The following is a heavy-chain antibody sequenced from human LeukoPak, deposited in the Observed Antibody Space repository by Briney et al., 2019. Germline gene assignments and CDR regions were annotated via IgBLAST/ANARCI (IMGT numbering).Heavy chain of an antibody. Sequence: PGRSLRLSCAGSGFTFSRYAMHWVRQAPGKGLEWMALMSYDGSDKYYADSVKGRFTISRDNSKNTLYLQMNSLRAEDTAVYYCARGAYSSSWLNFDYWGQGNLVTVSS. D-gene: IGHD6-13*01. V-gene: IGHV3-30*04. CDR1: GFTFSRYA. CDR2: MSYDGSDK. J-gene: IGHJ4*02. CDR3: ARGAYSSSWLNFDY.